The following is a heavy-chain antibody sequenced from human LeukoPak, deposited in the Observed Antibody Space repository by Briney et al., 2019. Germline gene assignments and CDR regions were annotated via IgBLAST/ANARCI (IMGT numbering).Heavy chain of an antibody. J-gene: IGHJ5*02. CDR1: GGSISGYY. CDR2: IFYSGST. CDR3: ARDKSISAAGWFDP. D-gene: IGHD6-13*01. V-gene: IGHV4-59*12. Sequence: NPSETLSLTCTVSGGSISGYYWSWIRQPPGKGLEWIGYIFYSGSTNYNPSLKSRVTMSVDTSKNQFSLKLSSVTAADTAVYYCARDKSISAAGWFDPWGQGILVTVSS.